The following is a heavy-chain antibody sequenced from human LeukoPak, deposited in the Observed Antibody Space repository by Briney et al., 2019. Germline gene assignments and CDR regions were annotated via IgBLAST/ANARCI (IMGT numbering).Heavy chain of an antibody. CDR2: IYPGDSDT. CDR3: ARHFARGSMTSPAGY. V-gene: IGHV5-51*01. Sequence: GESLKISCKGSGYSFTSYWIGWVRQMPGKGLEWMAIIYPGDSDTRYSPSFQGQVTISADKSISTAYLHWSSLKASDTAMYYCARHFARGSMTSPAGYWGQGTLVTVSS. D-gene: IGHD2-2*01. CDR1: GYSFTSYW. J-gene: IGHJ4*02.